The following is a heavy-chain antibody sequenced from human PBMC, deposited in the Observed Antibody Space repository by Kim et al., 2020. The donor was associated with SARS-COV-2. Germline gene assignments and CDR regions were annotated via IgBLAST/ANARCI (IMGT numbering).Heavy chain of an antibody. V-gene: IGHV3-33*01. Sequence: GGSLRLSCAASGFTFSSYGMHWVRQAPGKGLEWVAVIWYDGSNKYYADSVKGRFTISRDNSKNTLYLQMNSLRAEDTAVYYCARDSAPVELRAVSFDYWGQGTLVTVSS. CDR2: IWYDGSNK. CDR3: ARDSAPVELRAVSFDY. CDR1: GFTFSSYG. D-gene: IGHD1-26*01. J-gene: IGHJ4*02.